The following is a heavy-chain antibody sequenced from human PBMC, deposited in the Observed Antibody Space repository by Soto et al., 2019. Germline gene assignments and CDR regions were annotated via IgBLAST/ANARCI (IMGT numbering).Heavy chain of an antibody. CDR3: ARENPTRGGGSLDI. CDR1: GFTFSSYS. CDR2: ISSSSNTI. Sequence: EVQLVESGGGLVQPGGSLRLSCAASGFTFSSYSMNWVRQAPGKGLEWVSYISSSSNTIYYADSVKVRFTISRNNSQNPIQLPMNILRAEDTAVYNRARENPTRGGGSLDIRGQGTMVTVSS. J-gene: IGHJ3*02. V-gene: IGHV3-48*01. D-gene: IGHD3-16*01.